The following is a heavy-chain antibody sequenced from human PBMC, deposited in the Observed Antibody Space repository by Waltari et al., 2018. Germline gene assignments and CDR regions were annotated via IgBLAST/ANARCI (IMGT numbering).Heavy chain of an antibody. J-gene: IGHJ4*02. D-gene: IGHD3-10*01. CDR2: ISYDGDDR. CDR1: GFSFGSYA. Sequence: VQLLQSGGGVVQAGRSRTLSCEVSGFSFGSYAMHWVRQAPGKGLEWVAAISYDGDDRYYGDSAKGRFSVSRDNSKNTLFLQMNSLRTEDTAIYYCAKLNWFPESPDFWGQGTLVTVSS. V-gene: IGHV3-30*18. CDR3: AKLNWFPESPDF.